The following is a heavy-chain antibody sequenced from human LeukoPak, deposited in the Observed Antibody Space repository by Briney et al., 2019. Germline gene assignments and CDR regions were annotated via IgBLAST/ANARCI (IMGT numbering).Heavy chain of an antibody. V-gene: IGHV3-30-3*01. CDR1: GFTFSSYA. CDR3: ARERYYDSSGYPPFDY. J-gene: IGHJ4*02. D-gene: IGHD3-22*01. Sequence: GGSLRLSCAASGFTFSSYAMHWVRQAPGKGLEWVAVISYDGSNKYYADSVKGRFTISRDNAKNSLYLQMNSLRAEDTAVYYCARERYYDSSGYPPFDYWGQGTLVTVSS. CDR2: ISYDGSNK.